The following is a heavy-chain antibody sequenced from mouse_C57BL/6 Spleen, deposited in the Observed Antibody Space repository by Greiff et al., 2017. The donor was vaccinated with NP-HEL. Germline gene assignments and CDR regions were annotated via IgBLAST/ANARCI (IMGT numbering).Heavy chain of an antibody. CDR1: GFTFSSYT. J-gene: IGHJ2*01. Sequence: EVKLMESGGGLVKPGGSLKLSCAASGFTFSSYTMSWVRQTPEKRLEWVATISGGGGNTYYPDSVKGRFTISRDNAKNTLYLQMSSLRSEDTALYYCARHGSRYFDYWGQGTTLTVSS. CDR2: ISGGGGNT. V-gene: IGHV5-9*01. CDR3: ARHGSRYFDY.